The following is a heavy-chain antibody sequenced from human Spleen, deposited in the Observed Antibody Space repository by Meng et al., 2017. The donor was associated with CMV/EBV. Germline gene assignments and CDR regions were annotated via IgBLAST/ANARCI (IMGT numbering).Heavy chain of an antibody. CDR2: IWYDGSNK. CDR3: AKDLGAARYYFDY. J-gene: IGHJ4*02. Sequence: AASGFTCSSYGMHWVRQAPGKGLEWVAVIWYDGSNKYYADSVKGRFTISRDNSKNTLYLQMNSLRAEDTAVYYCAKDLGAARYYFDYWGQGTLVTVSS. D-gene: IGHD3-10*01. V-gene: IGHV3-33*06. CDR1: GFTCSSYG.